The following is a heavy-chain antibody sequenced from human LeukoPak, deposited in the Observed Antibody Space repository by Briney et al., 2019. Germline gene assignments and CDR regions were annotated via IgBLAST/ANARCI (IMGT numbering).Heavy chain of an antibody. CDR2: IWYDGSNK. CDR3: ANDFHGYSSSWSNWFDP. V-gene: IGHV3-33*06. J-gene: IGHJ5*02. Sequence: GGSLRLSCAASGFTFSSYGMHWVRQAPGKGLEWVAVIWYDGSNKYYADSVKGRFTISRDNSKNTLYLQMNSLRAEDTAVYYCANDFHGYSSSWSNWFDPCGQGTLVTVSS. CDR1: GFTFSSYG. D-gene: IGHD6-13*01.